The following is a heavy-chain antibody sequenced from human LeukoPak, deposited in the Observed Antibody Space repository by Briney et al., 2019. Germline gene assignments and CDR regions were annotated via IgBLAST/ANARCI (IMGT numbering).Heavy chain of an antibody. V-gene: IGHV3-48*01. Sequence: PGGSLRLSCAASGFTFSSYSMNWVRQAPGKGLEWVSYISSSSSTIYYADSVKGRFTISRENAKNSLYLQMNSLRAEDTALYYCARTKVDTAMEFDYWGQGALVTVSS. CDR1: GFTFSSYS. D-gene: IGHD5-18*01. CDR2: ISSSSSTI. J-gene: IGHJ4*02. CDR3: ARTKVDTAMEFDY.